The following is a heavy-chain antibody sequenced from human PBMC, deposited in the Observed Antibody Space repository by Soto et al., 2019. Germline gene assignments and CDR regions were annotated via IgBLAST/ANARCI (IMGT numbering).Heavy chain of an antibody. CDR3: AKVSVRSGGRSAAPAYYSTSGRDV. J-gene: IGHJ6*02. Sequence: GGSLRLSCAASGFTFSSYAMRWVRQAPGKGLEWVSAISGGGGSTYYADSVKGRFTISRDNSKNTLYLQMNSLRAEDTAVYSWAKVSVRSGGRSAAPAYYSTSGRDVWGQGPTVTVSS. D-gene: IGHD2-15*01. V-gene: IGHV3-23*01. CDR1: GFTFSSYA. CDR2: ISGGGGST.